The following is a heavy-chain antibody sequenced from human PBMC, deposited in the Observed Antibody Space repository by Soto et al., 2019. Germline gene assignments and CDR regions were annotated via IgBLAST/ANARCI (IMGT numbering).Heavy chain of an antibody. J-gene: IGHJ4*02. CDR2: IYHRGST. CDR1: GGSISSGGYS. CDR3: ARAQWLVLDY. V-gene: IGHV4-30-2*01. D-gene: IGHD6-19*01. Sequence: QLQLQESGSGLVKPSQTLSLTCTVSGGSISSGGYSWSWIRQPPGKGLEWLGYIYHRGSTYYNPSLKSRVTISLDRSNNHFSLKLSTVSAADTAVYYCARAQWLVLDYWGQGTLVTVSS.